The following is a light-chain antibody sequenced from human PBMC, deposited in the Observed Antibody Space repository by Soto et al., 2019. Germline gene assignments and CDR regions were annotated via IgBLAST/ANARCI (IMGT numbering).Light chain of an antibody. CDR3: QQYHDTGT. CDR2: VAS. Sequence: EIVLTQSPGTLSLSPGERATLSCRASQSISSSFLAWYQQKPGQAPRLLISVASSRATGIPDRFSGSGSGTDFTLTINRLEPEDFAVYYCQQYHDTGTFGQGTKVEIK. CDR1: QSISSSF. V-gene: IGKV3-20*01. J-gene: IGKJ1*01.